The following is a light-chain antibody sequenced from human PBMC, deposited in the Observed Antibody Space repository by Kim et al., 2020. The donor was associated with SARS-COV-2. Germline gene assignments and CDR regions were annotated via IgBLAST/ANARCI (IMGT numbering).Light chain of an antibody. CDR1: QSVSSRY. J-gene: IGKJ1*01. CDR3: QQFGRSSWT. Sequence: EIVLTQSPGTLSLSPGERATLSCRASQSVSSRYFAWYQQKPGQAPRLLIYGASSRATGIPDRFSGSGSGTDFTLTISRLEPEDFAVYYCQQFGRSSWTFCQGTKVEIK. V-gene: IGKV3-20*01. CDR2: GAS.